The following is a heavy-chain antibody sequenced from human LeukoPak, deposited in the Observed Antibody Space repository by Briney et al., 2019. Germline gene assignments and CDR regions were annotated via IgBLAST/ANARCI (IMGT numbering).Heavy chain of an antibody. CDR2: IYHSGST. J-gene: IGHJ3*02. CDR3: ARKIGSSGAFDI. Sequence: SETLSLTCAVSGGPISSTNWWSWVRQPPGKGLEWIGEIYHSGSTNYNPPLRSRITISVDKSKDQFSLRLSSVTAADTAVYYCARKIGSSGAFDIWGQGTMVTVSS. CDR1: GGPISSTNW. V-gene: IGHV4-4*02. D-gene: IGHD1-26*01.